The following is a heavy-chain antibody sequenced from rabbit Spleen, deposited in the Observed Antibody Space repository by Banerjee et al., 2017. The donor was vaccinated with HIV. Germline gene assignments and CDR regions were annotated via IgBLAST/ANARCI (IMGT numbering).Heavy chain of an antibody. J-gene: IGHJ4*01. CDR3: ARGDYIGAYAFSL. CDR1: GFSLSYNNV. V-gene: IGHV1S45*01. D-gene: IGHD6-1*01. CDR2: ISASSGNT. Sequence: QQQLVESGGGLVKPGASLTLTCTASGFSLSYNNVMCWVRQAPGKGLELIACISASSGNTYYASWAKGRFTISKTSSTTVTLQMTSLTAADTATYFCARGDYIGAYAFSLWGPGTLVTVS.